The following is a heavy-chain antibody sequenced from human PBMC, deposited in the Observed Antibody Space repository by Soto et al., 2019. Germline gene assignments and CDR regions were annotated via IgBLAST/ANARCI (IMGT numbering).Heavy chain of an antibody. CDR2: ISSGGTTI. Sequence: PGGSLRLSCAASGFSFSAYNMNLVRQAPGKGLEWVAYISSGGTTIYYADSVKGRFTISRDNDKSSIYLQMNSLRADDTAVYYCANIHYGSLDYWGQGTLVTVSS. CDR1: GFSFSAYN. CDR3: ANIHYGSLDY. V-gene: IGHV3-48*04. J-gene: IGHJ4*02. D-gene: IGHD4-17*01.